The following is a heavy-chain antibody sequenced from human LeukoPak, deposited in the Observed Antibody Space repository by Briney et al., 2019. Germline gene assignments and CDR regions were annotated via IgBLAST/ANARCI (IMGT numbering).Heavy chain of an antibody. Sequence: GGSLRLSYAASGFTFSSYWMHWVRQAPGKGLVWVSRINSDGSSTSYADSVKGRFTISRDNAKNSLYLQMNSLRAEDTAVYYCARDDGDGYNYDYWGQGTLVTVSS. CDR3: ARDDGDGYNYDY. V-gene: IGHV3-74*01. D-gene: IGHD5-24*01. J-gene: IGHJ4*02. CDR1: GFTFSSYW. CDR2: INSDGSST.